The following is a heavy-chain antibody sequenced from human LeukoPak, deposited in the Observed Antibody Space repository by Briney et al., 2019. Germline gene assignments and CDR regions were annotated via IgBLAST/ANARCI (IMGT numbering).Heavy chain of an antibody. D-gene: IGHD6-19*01. J-gene: IGHJ4*02. CDR2: ISGSGGST. CDR3: AKVLTLPGGWYDY. V-gene: IGHV3-23*01. Sequence: GGSLRLSCAASGFTFSSYGMSWVRQAPGKGLEWVSAISGSGGSTYYADSVKGRFTISRDNSKNTLYLQMNSLRAEDTAVYYCAKVLTLPGGWYDYWGQGTLVTVSS. CDR1: GFTFSSYG.